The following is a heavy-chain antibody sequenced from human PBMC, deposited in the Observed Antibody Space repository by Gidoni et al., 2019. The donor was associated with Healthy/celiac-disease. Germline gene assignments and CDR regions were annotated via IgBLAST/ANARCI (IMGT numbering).Heavy chain of an antibody. J-gene: IGHJ4*02. Sequence: EVQLVESGGGLVQPGGSLRLSCSASGFPFSSYAMHWVRQAPGKGLEYVSAISSNGGSTYYADSVKGRFTISRDNSKNTLYLQMSSLRAEDTAVYYCVKDTSGSSSWGEYYFDYWGQGTLVTVSS. CDR1: GFPFSSYA. CDR3: VKDTSGSSSWGEYYFDY. CDR2: ISSNGGST. D-gene: IGHD6-13*01. V-gene: IGHV3-64D*08.